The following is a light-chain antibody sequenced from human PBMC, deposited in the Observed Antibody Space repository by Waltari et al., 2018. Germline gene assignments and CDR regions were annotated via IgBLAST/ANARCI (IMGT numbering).Light chain of an antibody. J-gene: IGKJ4*01. V-gene: IGKV1-NL1*01. CDR1: QGIKKS. CDR3: QQYYSTPPLT. Sequence: DIQMTQSTYSLSASVGDRVTITCRASQGIKKSLAWYQQKPGKAPKLLLHAASTLESGVPSRFSGSGSGAEYPLTISSLQPEDFATYYCQQYYSTPPLTFGGGTKVEIK. CDR2: AAS.